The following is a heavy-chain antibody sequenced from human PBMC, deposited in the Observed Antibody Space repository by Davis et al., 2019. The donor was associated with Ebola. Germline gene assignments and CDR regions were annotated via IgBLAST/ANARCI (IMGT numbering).Heavy chain of an antibody. V-gene: IGHV1-18*01. Sequence: ASVKVSCKPSGYPFTAYGISWVRQAPGQGLEWMGWISADNGNTKYAQSFQGRVTVTTDTSTSTAYMELRSLRSDDTAMYFCARDRYNWNDFDYWGQGTLVTVSS. CDR3: ARDRYNWNDFDY. CDR2: ISADNGNT. D-gene: IGHD1-20*01. CDR1: GYPFTAYG. J-gene: IGHJ4*02.